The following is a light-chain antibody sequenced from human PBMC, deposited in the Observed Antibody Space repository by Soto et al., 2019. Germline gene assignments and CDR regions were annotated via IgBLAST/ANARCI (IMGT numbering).Light chain of an antibody. CDR2: EAS. V-gene: IGKV1-5*03. CDR3: QQYKSNPIT. CDR1: QSVISW. Sequence: DIQMTQSPSTLSASVGDRVTISCRASQSVISWLAWYQQKPGKAPKVLIYEASNLKSGVASRFSGSGSGTEFTLTISSLQPDDFATYYCQQYKSNPITFGGGTKVEI. J-gene: IGKJ4*01.